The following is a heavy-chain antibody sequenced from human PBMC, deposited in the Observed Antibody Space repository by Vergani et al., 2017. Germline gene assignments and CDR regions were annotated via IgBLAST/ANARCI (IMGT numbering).Heavy chain of an antibody. CDR2: ISSSSSTI. Sequence: EVHLVESGGGLVQPGRSLRLSCAASGFTFSSYSMNWVRQAPWKGLEWVSYISSSSSTIYYADSVKGRFTISRDNAKNSLYLQMNSLRAEDTAVYYCARDMSGSYLYYYYGMDVWGQGTTVTVSS. V-gene: IGHV3-48*01. CDR1: GFTFSSYS. J-gene: IGHJ6*02. CDR3: ARDMSGSYLYYYYGMDV. D-gene: IGHD1-26*01.